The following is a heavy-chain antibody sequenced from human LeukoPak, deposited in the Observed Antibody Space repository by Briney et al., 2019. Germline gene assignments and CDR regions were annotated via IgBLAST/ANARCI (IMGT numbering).Heavy chain of an antibody. Sequence: GGSLRLSCAASGFTFDDYAMHWVRQAPGKGLEWVSGISWNSGSIGYADSVKSRFTISRDNAKNSLYLQMNSLRPEDMALYYCAIGRTMYYFDYWGQGTLVTVSS. CDR3: AIGRTMYYFDY. J-gene: IGHJ4*02. CDR2: ISWNSGSI. CDR1: GFTFDDYA. D-gene: IGHD3-10*02. V-gene: IGHV3-9*03.